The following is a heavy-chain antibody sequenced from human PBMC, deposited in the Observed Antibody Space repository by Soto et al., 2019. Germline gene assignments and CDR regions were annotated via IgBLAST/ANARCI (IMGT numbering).Heavy chain of an antibody. CDR3: THRPRRASYYPS. V-gene: IGHV2-5*02. J-gene: IGHJ5*02. CDR1: GFSLSTNGMG. D-gene: IGHD1-26*01. Sequence: GSGPTLVNPTETLTLTCTFSGFSLSTNGMGVGWIRQPPGKALEWLAVIFWDDNKRYSPSLKSRLTITKDTSKNQVVLTMTNVDPVDTATYYCTHRPRRASYYPSWGQGTLVTVS. CDR2: IFWDDNK.